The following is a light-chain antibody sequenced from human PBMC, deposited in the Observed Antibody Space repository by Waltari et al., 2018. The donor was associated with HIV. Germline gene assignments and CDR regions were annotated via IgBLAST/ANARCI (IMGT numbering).Light chain of an antibody. CDR1: SSDVGAYNL. V-gene: IGLV2-23*02. Sequence: SALTQLASVSGSPGPSITISCTGTSSDVGAYNLVSWYQQHPNKAPTLMIFEVTQRPSVVSDRFSGSRAGNTASRTISGLQTEDEGDYYSSSYTGTGIVFGGGTKLTVL. CDR2: EVT. CDR3: SSYTGTGIV. J-gene: IGLJ2*01.